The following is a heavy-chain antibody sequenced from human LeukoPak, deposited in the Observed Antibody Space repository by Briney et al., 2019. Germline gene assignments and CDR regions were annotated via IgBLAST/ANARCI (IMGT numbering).Heavy chain of an antibody. CDR3: ARGQSNYYYGMDV. CDR1: GFTFSSYS. V-gene: IGHV3-48*04. CDR2: ISSSSSTI. Sequence: GGSLRLSRAASGFTFSSYSMNWVRQAPGKGLEWVSYISSSSSTIYYADSVKGRFTISRDNAKNSLYLQMNSLRAEDTAVYYCARGQSNYYYGMDVWGQGTTVTVSS. J-gene: IGHJ6*02.